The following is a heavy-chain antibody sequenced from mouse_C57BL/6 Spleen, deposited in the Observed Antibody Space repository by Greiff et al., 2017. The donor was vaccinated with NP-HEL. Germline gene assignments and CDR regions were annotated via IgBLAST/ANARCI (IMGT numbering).Heavy chain of an antibody. CDR3: ARERTHAMDY. CDR1: GYAFSSSW. CDR2: IYPGDGDT. J-gene: IGHJ4*01. V-gene: IGHV1-82*01. Sequence: VKLQQSGPELVKPGASVKISCKASGYAFSSSWMNWVKQRPGKGLEWIGRIYPGDGDTNYNGKFKGKATLTADKSSSTAYMQLSSLTSEDSAVYFCARERTHAMDYWGQGTSVTVSS.